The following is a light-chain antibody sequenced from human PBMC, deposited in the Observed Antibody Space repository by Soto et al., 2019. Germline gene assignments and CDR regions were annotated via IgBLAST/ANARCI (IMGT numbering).Light chain of an antibody. J-gene: IGLJ1*01. Sequence: SYELTQPPSVSVAPGQTARIPCGADNIGSRSVHWYQQKPGQAPVLVVFDDSDRSSGIPERFSGSNSGNTATLTISRVEAGDEADYYCQAWDHIGDLFVFGSGTKVTVL. CDR1: NIGSRS. CDR3: QAWDHIGDLFV. CDR2: DDS. V-gene: IGLV3-21*02.